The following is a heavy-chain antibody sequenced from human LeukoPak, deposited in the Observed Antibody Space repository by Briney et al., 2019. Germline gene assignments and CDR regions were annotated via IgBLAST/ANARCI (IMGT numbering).Heavy chain of an antibody. CDR2: ISSDGSSI. V-gene: IGHV3-74*01. D-gene: IGHD1-14*01. CDR1: GFTFSSYW. Sequence: GGSLRLSCAASGFTFSSYWMHWGRQGPGKGMGWVSRISSDGSSIYYADSVKGRSTISRDNAKNSVYLQMSSLRAEDTAVYYCAREVWGPEYWGQGTLVTVSS. CDR3: AREVWGPEY. J-gene: IGHJ4*02.